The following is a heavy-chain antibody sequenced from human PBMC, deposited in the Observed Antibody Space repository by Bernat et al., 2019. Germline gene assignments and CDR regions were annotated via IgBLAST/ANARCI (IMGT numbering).Heavy chain of an antibody. D-gene: IGHD3-16*02. CDR1: GYTFTGYY. J-gene: IGHJ3*02. CDR2: INPNSGGT. Sequence: QVQLVQSGAEVKKPGASVKVSCKASGYTFTGYYMHWVRQAPGQGLEWMGWINPNSGGTNYAQKFQGWVTMTRDTSISTAYMELSRLRSDDTAVYYCAREAIMITFGGVIAHDAFDIWGQGTMVTVSS. CDR3: AREAIMITFGGVIAHDAFDI. V-gene: IGHV1-2*04.